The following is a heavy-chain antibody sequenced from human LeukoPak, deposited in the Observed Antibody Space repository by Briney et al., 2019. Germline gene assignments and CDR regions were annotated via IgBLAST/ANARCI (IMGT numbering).Heavy chain of an antibody. V-gene: IGHV4-38-2*02. Sequence: SETLSLICTVSGYSISSGYYWGRLRPPPGKGLEWIGSIYHSGSTYYNPSLKSRVTISVDTSKNQFSLKLSSVTAADTAVYYCARELKDIAAAGRYYYYYMDVWGKGTTVTVSS. CDR1: GYSISSGYY. CDR2: IYHSGST. J-gene: IGHJ6*03. D-gene: IGHD6-13*01. CDR3: ARELKDIAAAGRYYYYYMDV.